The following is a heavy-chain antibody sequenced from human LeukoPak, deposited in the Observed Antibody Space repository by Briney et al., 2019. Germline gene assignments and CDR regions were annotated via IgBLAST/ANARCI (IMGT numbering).Heavy chain of an antibody. V-gene: IGHV1-2*02. CDR2: INPNSGGT. CDR1: GYTFTGYY. Sequence: GASVKVSCKASGYTFTGYYMHWVRQAPGQGLEWMGWINPNSGGTNYAQKFQGRVTMTRDTSISTAYMELSRLRSDDTAVYYCARALRFLTYYYDSSGYYYGLFYWGQGTLVTVSS. J-gene: IGHJ4*02. D-gene: IGHD3-22*01. CDR3: ARALRFLTYYYDSSGYYYGLFY.